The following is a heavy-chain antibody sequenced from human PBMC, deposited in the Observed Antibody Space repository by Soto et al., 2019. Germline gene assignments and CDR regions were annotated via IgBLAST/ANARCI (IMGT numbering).Heavy chain of an antibody. D-gene: IGHD1-26*01. V-gene: IGHV3-11*01. Sequence: GGPLRLCYAASGFDFVDHYVSRISKAPGKGLEWVSYISKTGSSMHHVDSVKGRFTISRDNAKNSLYLQMNSLRAEDTAVYYCARELSGNYFTFDLWGPGTRVTVSS. J-gene: IGHJ3*01. CDR3: ARELSGNYFTFDL. CDR2: ISKTGSSM. CDR1: GFDFVDHY.